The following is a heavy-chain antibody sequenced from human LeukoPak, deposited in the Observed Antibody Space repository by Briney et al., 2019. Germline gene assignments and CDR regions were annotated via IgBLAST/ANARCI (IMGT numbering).Heavy chain of an antibody. CDR2: MNPNSGNT. CDR3: ARCYGSGRWALDI. CDR1: GYTFTSYD. V-gene: IGHV1-8*01. J-gene: IGHJ3*02. D-gene: IGHD3-10*01. Sequence: ASVKVSCKASGYTFTSYDINWVRQATGQGLEWMGWMNPNSGNTGYAQKFQGRVTMTRNTSISTAYMELRSLRSDDTAVYYCARCYGSGRWALDIWGQGTMVTVSS.